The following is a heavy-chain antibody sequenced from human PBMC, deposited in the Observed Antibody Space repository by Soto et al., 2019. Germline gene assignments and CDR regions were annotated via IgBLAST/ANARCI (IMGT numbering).Heavy chain of an antibody. CDR2: MNGAGTST. J-gene: IGHJ6*02. D-gene: IGHD3-10*01. Sequence: GGSLRLSCAASGFTLTTYAMSWVRQPPGKGLEWVSSMNGAGTSTSYADSVRGRFTTSRDNSKNTLFLEMNSLRAEDTAVYYCARGGADHYHYGMDVWGQGTTVTVSS. V-gene: IGHV3-23*01. CDR1: GFTLTTYA. CDR3: ARGGADHYHYGMDV.